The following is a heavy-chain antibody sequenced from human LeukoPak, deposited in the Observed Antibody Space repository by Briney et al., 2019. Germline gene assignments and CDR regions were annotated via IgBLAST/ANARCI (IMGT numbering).Heavy chain of an antibody. J-gene: IGHJ3*02. CDR1: GYTFTGYY. Sequence: GASVKVSCKASGYTFTGYYMHWVRQAPGQGLEWMGIINPSGGSTSYAQKFQGRVTMTRDTSTSTVYMELSSLRSEDTAVYYCARGDSSGYYYPGDAFDIWGQGTMVTVSS. V-gene: IGHV1-46*01. CDR2: INPSGGST. CDR3: ARGDSSGYYYPGDAFDI. D-gene: IGHD3-22*01.